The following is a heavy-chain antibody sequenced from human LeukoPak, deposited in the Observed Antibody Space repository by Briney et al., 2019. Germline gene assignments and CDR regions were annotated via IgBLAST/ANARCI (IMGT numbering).Heavy chain of an antibody. CDR2: VFYSGHT. V-gene: IGHV4-59*08. CDR1: GGSMSDYY. CDR3: ARHERNSGSYYFDY. Sequence: SETLSLTCSVSGGSMSDYYWSWIRQPPGKGLEWIGYVFYSGHTDYNPSLKSRVTISVDTSKNQFPLKVTSVTAADTAVYYCARHERNSGSYYFDYWGQGTLVTVSS. J-gene: IGHJ4*02. D-gene: IGHD1-26*01.